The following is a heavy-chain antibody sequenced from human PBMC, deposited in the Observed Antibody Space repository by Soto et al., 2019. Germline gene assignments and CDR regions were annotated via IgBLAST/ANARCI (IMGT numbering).Heavy chain of an antibody. CDR1: GFVFSDYG. V-gene: IGHV3-30*02. D-gene: IGHD1-26*01. CDR3: AKEGPGGGRHFYYAMDV. Sequence: GGSLRLSCSASGFVFSDYGMHWVRQAPGKGLEWVALITNDGNNEYYRESVKGRFSISRGRSTNTVDLLMNSLRPEDTGVYYCAKEGPGGGRHFYYAMDVRGKGTTVTVSS. CDR2: ITNDGNNE. J-gene: IGHJ6*04.